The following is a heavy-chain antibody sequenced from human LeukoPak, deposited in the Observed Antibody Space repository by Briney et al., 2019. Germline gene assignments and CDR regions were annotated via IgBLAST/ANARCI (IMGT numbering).Heavy chain of an antibody. J-gene: IGHJ4*02. CDR3: AKDWGSYFHSGSSYFDH. CDR1: GFSFSTYG. V-gene: IGHV3-30*18. D-gene: IGHD3-16*01. Sequence: GQSLRLSCGASGFSFSTYGVHWVRQAPGKGLEWVSVIPHDGSRQYYADSVKGRFTISRDNSKNMLYLQMNSLRPEDTAVYYCAKDWGSYFHSGSSYFDHWGQGALVTVSS. CDR2: IPHDGSRQ.